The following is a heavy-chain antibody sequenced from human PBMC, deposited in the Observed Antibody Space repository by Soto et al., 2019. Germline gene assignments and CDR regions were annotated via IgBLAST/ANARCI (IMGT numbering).Heavy chain of an antibody. V-gene: IGHV4-61*08. CDR2: ISHSGSA. J-gene: IGHJ3*01. CDR3: AKDRPENDNSFDACDF. Sequence: LTYTVAYGTSVGLDGCRSWIRQPPGKGLEWIAYISHSGSASYNSSLKSRVTISIDMSKNQFSLRLRSVTAADTAVYYCAKDRPENDNSFDACDFWGTATLVTVS. D-gene: IGHD1-1*01. CDR1: YGTSVGLDGC.